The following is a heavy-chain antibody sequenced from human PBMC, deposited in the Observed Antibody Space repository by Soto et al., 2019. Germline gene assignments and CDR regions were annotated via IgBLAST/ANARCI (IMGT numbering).Heavy chain of an antibody. CDR2: IKSDESTT. Sequence: EVQLVESGGGLVQPGGSLRLSCAASGFIFTDYWIHWVRQAPGKGLVWVSRIKSDESTTNYADSVWGRLTISRDNAKNTVYLQINSLRSEDTAVYYCARGARNYYYVDYWGQGTLVTVSS. D-gene: IGHD3-10*01. CDR3: ARGARNYYYVDY. J-gene: IGHJ4*02. CDR1: GFIFTDYW. V-gene: IGHV3-74*01.